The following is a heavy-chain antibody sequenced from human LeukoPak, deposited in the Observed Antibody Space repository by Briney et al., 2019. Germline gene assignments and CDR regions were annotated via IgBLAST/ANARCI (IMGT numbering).Heavy chain of an antibody. CDR1: GGSISRSNW. CDR2: IYHSGST. D-gene: IGHD5-12*01. Sequence: SGTLSLTCAVSGGSISRSNWLCVGRHPPGKLLEWIGEIYHSGSTNYNPSLKRRVTISVDKSKNQFSLKLSSVTAADTAVYYCERVSGYNWESSYDYWGQGTLVTVSS. V-gene: IGHV4-4*02. J-gene: IGHJ4*02. CDR3: ERVSGYNWESSYDY.